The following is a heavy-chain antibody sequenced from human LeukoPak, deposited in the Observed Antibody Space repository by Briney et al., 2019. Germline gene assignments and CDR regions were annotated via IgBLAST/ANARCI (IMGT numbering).Heavy chain of an antibody. J-gene: IGHJ6*02. CDR1: GHTSTTYA. V-gene: IGHV1-3*01. Sequence: ASVKVSCKASGHTSTTYAIHWVRQAPEQGLEWMGWINAGNGNIKYSQKFQGRVTITGDTSASTAYMELSSLRSEDTAVYYCARGYCSSTSFYMDVWGQGTTVT. CDR3: ARGYCSSTSFYMDV. CDR2: INAGNGNI. D-gene: IGHD2-2*01.